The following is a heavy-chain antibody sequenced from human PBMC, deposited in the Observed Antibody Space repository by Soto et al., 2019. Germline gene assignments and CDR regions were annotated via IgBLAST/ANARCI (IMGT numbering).Heavy chain of an antibody. D-gene: IGHD5-12*01. V-gene: IGHV1-69*01. J-gene: IGHJ5*02. CDR3: ARGPVEMATRHEGGWFDP. Sequence: QVQLVQSGAEVKKPGSSVKVSCKASGGTFSSYAISWVRQAPGQGLEWMGGIIPIFGTANYAQKFQGRVTITADESTSTAYMELSSLRSEDTAVYYCARGPVEMATRHEGGWFDPWGQGTLVTVSS. CDR2: IIPIFGTA. CDR1: GGTFSSYA.